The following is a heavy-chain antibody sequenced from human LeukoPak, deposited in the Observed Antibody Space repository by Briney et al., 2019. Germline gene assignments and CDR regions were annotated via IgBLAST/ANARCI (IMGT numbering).Heavy chain of an antibody. D-gene: IGHD2-2*01. CDR1: GFTLSSYA. Sequence: PGGSLRLSCAASGFTLSSYAMSWVRQAPGKGLEWVSTIDVTTGGSYYADSGKGRFTISRDTFQNTLYLQLNSLRVDDTAIYYCAKVNYYQPYFWGQGTLVTVSS. J-gene: IGHJ4*02. V-gene: IGHV3-23*01. CDR3: AKVNYYQPYF. CDR2: IDVTTGGS.